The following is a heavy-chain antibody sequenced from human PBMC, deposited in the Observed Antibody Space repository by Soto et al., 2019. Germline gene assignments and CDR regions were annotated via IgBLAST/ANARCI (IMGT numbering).Heavy chain of an antibody. CDR3: AHADGGRSIY. V-gene: IGHV2-5*02. D-gene: IGHD2-15*01. Sequence: ITLKESGPTLVKPTQTLTLTCTFSGFSLSTYRVGVGWIRQPPGKALDWLAVIYWDDSKTYSPSLKSRLSITKDTSNTQVVLTMTNMDPVDTATYYCAHADGGRSIYCGQGTLVTVSS. CDR2: IYWDDSK. J-gene: IGHJ4*02. CDR1: GFSLSTYRVG.